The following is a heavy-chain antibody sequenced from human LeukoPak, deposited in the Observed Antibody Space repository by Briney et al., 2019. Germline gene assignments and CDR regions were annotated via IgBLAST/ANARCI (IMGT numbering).Heavy chain of an antibody. Sequence: PGGSLRLSCAASGFTFRSSAMSWVRQAPGKGLEWVSGIGASGANTYYAASVRGRFTISRDNSKNTLYLQMDSLRAEDTALYYCAKDIYCSVGSCYSDFGYWGQGTLVTVSS. CDR2: IGASGANT. V-gene: IGHV3-23*01. D-gene: IGHD2-15*01. CDR3: AKDIYCSVGSCYSDFGY. CDR1: GFTFRSSA. J-gene: IGHJ4*02.